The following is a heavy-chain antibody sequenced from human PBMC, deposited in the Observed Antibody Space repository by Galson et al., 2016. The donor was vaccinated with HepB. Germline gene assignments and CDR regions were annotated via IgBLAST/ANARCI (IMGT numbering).Heavy chain of an antibody. Sequence: SLRLSCAASGFTFSDYAMHWVRQAPGKGLEWMAVISYDESNKNYADSVKGRFTISRDNSKNTLFLQMNNLRTEDTAVYYCARARGDSSSWAEYFQHWGQGTLVTVSS. D-gene: IGHD6-13*01. CDR2: ISYDESNK. V-gene: IGHV3-30-3*01. CDR3: ARARGDSSSWAEYFQH. CDR1: GFTFSDYA. J-gene: IGHJ1*01.